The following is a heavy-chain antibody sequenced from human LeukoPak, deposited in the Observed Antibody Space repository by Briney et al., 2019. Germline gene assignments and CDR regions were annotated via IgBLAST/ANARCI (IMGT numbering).Heavy chain of an antibody. Sequence: GESLKISCKGSGYIFASYWITWVRQMPGKGLEWMGRIDPSDSYTNYSPSFQGHVTISADKSTSTAYLQWSSLQASDTAMYYFARTSESGCYSVAWGQGTLVTVSS. V-gene: IGHV5-10-1*01. D-gene: IGHD1-26*01. CDR2: IDPSDSYT. CDR1: GYIFASYW. CDR3: ARTSESGCYSVA. J-gene: IGHJ5*02.